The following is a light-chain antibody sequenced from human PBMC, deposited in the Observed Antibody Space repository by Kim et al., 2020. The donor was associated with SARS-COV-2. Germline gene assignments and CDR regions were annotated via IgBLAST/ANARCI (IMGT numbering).Light chain of an antibody. CDR1: QSMSHW. CDR2: ATS. CDR3: QQYDEYPWT. Sequence: SASVGDRVTIYCRASQSMSHWLAWYKQTSGKAPKVIIYATSDLESGVPSRFSGSGSGKQFTLTITSLQPDDFAIYYCQQYDEYPWTFGQGTKVEI. V-gene: IGKV1-5*03. J-gene: IGKJ1*01.